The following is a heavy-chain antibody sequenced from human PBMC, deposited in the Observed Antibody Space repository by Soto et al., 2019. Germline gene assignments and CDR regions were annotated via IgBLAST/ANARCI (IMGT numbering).Heavy chain of an antibody. V-gene: IGHV1-18*01. CDR1: GYSFTNYG. J-gene: IGHJ6*03. Sequence: QDQLVQSGVEVKKPGASVKVSCKASGYSFTNYGITWVRQAPGQGVEWMGWISAYNGNTNYAQKLQGRVTMTTDASTSTAALELGSLSSDDTDVYYCARDRGVAPPVAGNTHYYYNMDVWGKGTTVTVSS. D-gene: IGHD6-13*01. CDR2: ISAYNGNT. CDR3: ARDRGVAPPVAGNTHYYYNMDV.